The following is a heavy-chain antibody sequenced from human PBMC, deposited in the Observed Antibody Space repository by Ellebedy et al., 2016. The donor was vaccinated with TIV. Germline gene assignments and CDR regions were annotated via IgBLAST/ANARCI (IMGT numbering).Heavy chain of an antibody. CDR1: GYSFTSYW. V-gene: IGHV5-10-1*01. CDR3: AREFRVGTTTGFGY. CDR2: IDPSDSYS. D-gene: IGHD1-26*01. Sequence: GASLKISXKGSGYSFTSYWINWVRQMPGKGLEWMAKIDPSDSYSKYSPSFQGHVTISADKSISTAYLHCSSLKASDTAMYYCAREFRVGTTTGFGYWGQGTLVTVSS. J-gene: IGHJ4*02.